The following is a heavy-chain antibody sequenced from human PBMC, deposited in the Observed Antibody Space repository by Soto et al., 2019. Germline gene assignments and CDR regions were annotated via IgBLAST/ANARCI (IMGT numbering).Heavy chain of an antibody. CDR1: GFTFSTYG. V-gene: IGHV3-33*01. J-gene: IGHJ4*02. CDR2: IWYDGSNE. Sequence: PGGSLRLSCAASGFTFSTYGMHWVRQAPGKGLEWVAVIWYDGSNEYYAGSVKGRFTISRDNSKNTLYLQMNTLRAEDTAIYYCARSNHASGLSFLDYWGQGTLVTVSS. CDR3: ARSNHASGLSFLDY. D-gene: IGHD3-10*01.